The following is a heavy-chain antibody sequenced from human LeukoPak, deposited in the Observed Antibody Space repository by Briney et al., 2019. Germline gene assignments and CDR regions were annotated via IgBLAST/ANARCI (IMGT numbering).Heavy chain of an antibody. CDR2: IYYSGST. V-gene: IGHV4-59*08. CDR1: GGSISSYY. Sequence: SETLSLTCTVSGGSISSYYWSWIRQPPGKGLEWIGYIYYSGSTNYNPSLKSRVTISVDTSKNQFSLKLSSVTAADTAVYYCAAQLRWFGELWSDYWGQGTLVTVSS. CDR3: AAQLRWFGELWSDY. D-gene: IGHD3-10*01. J-gene: IGHJ4*02.